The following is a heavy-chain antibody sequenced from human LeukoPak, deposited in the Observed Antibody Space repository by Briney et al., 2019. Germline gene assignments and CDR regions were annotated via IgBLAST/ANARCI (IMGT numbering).Heavy chain of an antibody. V-gene: IGHV4-59*12. CDR3: ARCQLPIRWFDP. CDR1: GGSISSYY. D-gene: IGHD2-2*01. CDR2: IYYSGST. J-gene: IGHJ5*02. Sequence: PSETLSLTCTVSGGSISSYYWSWIRQPPGKGLEWIGYIYYSGSTYYNPSLKSRVTISVDRSKNQFSLKLSSVTAADTAVYYCARCQLPIRWFDPWGQGTLVTVSS.